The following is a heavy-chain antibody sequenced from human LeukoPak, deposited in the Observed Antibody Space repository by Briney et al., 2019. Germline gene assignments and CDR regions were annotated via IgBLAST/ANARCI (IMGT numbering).Heavy chain of an antibody. Sequence: GGSLRLSCAASGFTFSSYAMSWVRQAPGKGLEWVSAISGSGGSTYYADSVKGRFTISRDNSKNTLYLQMNSLRAEDTAVYYWAKELTCGGWLRYLGAFDIWGQGTMVTVSS. CDR2: ISGSGGST. CDR3: AKELTCGGWLRYLGAFDI. V-gene: IGHV3-23*01. CDR1: GFTFSSYA. J-gene: IGHJ3*02. D-gene: IGHD5-12*01.